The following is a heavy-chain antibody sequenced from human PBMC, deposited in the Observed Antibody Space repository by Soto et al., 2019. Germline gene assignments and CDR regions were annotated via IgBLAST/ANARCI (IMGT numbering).Heavy chain of an antibody. CDR1: GGSFSGYY. Sequence: SETLSLTCAVYGGSFSGYYWSWIRQPPGKGLEWIGEINHRGSTNYNPSLKSRVTISVDTSKNQFSLKLSSVTAADTAVYYCARLGVIPYNWFDPWGQGALVTVSS. CDR3: ARLGVIPYNWFDP. J-gene: IGHJ5*02. CDR2: INHRGST. V-gene: IGHV4-34*01. D-gene: IGHD3-16*02.